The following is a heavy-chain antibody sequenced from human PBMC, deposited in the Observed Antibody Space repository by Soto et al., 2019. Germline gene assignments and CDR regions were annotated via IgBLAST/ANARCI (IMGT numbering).Heavy chain of an antibody. Sequence: QVQLQESGPGLVKPSGTLSLTCAASGGSISGANWWSWVRQPPGKGLEWIGEIYHSGTTNYNPSLRSRVTISVDKSKNHFSLKLSSVTAADTAVYYCAIPCTPYSTTETWGQGTLVTVSS. J-gene: IGHJ5*02. CDR1: GGSISGANW. V-gene: IGHV4-4*02. CDR2: IYHSGTT. D-gene: IGHD6-13*01. CDR3: AIPCTPYSTTET.